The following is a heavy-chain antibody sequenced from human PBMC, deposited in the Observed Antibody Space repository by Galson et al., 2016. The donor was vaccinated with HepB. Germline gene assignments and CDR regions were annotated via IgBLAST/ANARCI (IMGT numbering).Heavy chain of an antibody. J-gene: IGHJ4*02. CDR2: IWYDGSKK. V-gene: IGHV3-33*01. CDR3: ARDKMRWLRLVYFLDH. CDR1: GFTFSNYG. D-gene: IGHD5-12*01. Sequence: SLRLSCAASGFTFSNYGMHWVRQTPGKGLEWVALIWYDGSKKYYADSVKGRFTISRDNSKNTLYLQMDSLRAEDTAVYYCARDKMRWLRLVYFLDHWGQGTLVTVSS.